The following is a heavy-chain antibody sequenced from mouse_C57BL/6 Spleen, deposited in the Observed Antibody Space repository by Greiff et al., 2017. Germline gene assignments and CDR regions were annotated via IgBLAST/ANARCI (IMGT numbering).Heavy chain of an antibody. CDR3: ARGVAY. CDR1: GFTFSSYA. J-gene: IGHJ3*01. V-gene: IGHV5-4*03. CDR2: ISDGGSYT. Sequence: EVMLVESGGGLVKPGGSLKLSCAASGFTFSSYAMSWVRQTPEKRLEWVATISDGGSYTYYPENVKGRFTISRDNAKNNLYLQMSHLKSEDTAMYYCARGVAYWGQGTLVTVSA.